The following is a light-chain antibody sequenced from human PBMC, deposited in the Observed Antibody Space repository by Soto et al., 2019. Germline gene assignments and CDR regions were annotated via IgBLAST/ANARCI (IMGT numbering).Light chain of an antibody. J-gene: IGKJ1*01. Sequence: DIVMTQSPDSLAVSLGERVTINCKSSQSVLYSSNNKNYLAWYQQKPGQPPNLLIYWASTRESGVPDRFSGSGSGTDFTLSISSLKAEDVAVYYCQQYYSSPWTFGQGTKVEIK. CDR2: WAS. CDR3: QQYYSSPWT. V-gene: IGKV4-1*01. CDR1: QSVLYSSNNKNY.